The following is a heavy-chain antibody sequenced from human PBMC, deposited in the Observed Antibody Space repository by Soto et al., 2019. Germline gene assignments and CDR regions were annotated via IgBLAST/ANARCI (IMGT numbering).Heavy chain of an antibody. CDR3: AKDYRRCSGGSCDSYYYYYYMDV. V-gene: IGHV3-53*01. CDR2: IYSGGST. D-gene: IGHD2-15*01. CDR1: GFTVSSNY. J-gene: IGHJ6*03. Sequence: GGSLRLSCAASGFTVSSNYMSWVRQAPGKGLEWVSVIYSGGSTYYADSVKGRFTISRDNSKNTLYLQMNSLRAEDTAVYYCAKDYRRCSGGSCDSYYYYYYMDVWGKGTTVTVSS.